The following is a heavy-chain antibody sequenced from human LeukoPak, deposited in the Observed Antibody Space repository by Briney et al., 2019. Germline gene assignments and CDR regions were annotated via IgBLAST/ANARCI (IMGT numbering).Heavy chain of an antibody. V-gene: IGHV1-46*01. J-gene: IGHJ5*02. D-gene: IGHD2-2*02. CDR1: GYTFTSYY. CDR2: INPSIGST. CDR3: ARDIVVVPAAIRGNWFDP. Sequence: ASGKLSCKASGYTFTSYYIHCVRQAPGQGLDWMGIINPSIGSTRYTQTFQGRVTMTRDTSIRTAYVELSRLRSDDTAVYYCARDIVVVPAAIRGNWFDPWGQGTLVTVSS.